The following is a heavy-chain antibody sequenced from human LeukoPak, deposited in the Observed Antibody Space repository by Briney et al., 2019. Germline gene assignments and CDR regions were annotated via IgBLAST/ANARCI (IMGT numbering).Heavy chain of an antibody. J-gene: IGHJ4*02. V-gene: IGHV3-30*02. Sequence: CAXSGFTFSSYGMHWVRQAPGKGLEWVAFIRYDGSNKYYADSVKGRFTISRDNSKNTLYLQMNSLRAEDTAVYYCXKXXVPXAXYYFXYWGQGTLVTVSS. CDR3: XKXXVPXAXYYFXY. CDR1: GFTFSSYG. D-gene: IGHD2-2*01. CDR2: IRYDGSNK.